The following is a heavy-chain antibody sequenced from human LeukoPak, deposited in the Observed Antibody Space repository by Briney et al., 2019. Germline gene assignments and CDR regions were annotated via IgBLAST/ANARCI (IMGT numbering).Heavy chain of an antibody. Sequence: SETLSLTCAVYGGSFSGYYWSWVRQPPGKVLEWIGEINHSGSTNYNPSLKSRVTISVDTSKTQFSLKLSPVTAADTAVYYCARVKVRWLHTYWGQGTLVTVSS. CDR1: GGSFSGYY. V-gene: IGHV4-34*01. J-gene: IGHJ4*02. CDR3: ARVKVRWLHTY. CDR2: INHSGST. D-gene: IGHD5-18*01.